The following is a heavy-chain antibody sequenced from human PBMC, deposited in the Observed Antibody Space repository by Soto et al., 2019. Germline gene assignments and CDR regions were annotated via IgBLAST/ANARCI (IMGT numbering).Heavy chain of an antibody. J-gene: IGHJ6*02. V-gene: IGHV4-39*01. CDR1: GDSIGRNNHL. CDR3: ACQPSAGSYYDLGSYYYYYAMDV. CDR2: IHHSGNT. Sequence: SETLSLSCTVSGDSIGRNNHLWAWIRQPPGKGLDWIGSIHHSGNTYYNTSLKDRITMSVDASKNHFSLKLSSVTAADTVLYYCACQPSAGSYYDLGSYYYYYAMDVWGQGTTVTVSS. D-gene: IGHD3-10*01.